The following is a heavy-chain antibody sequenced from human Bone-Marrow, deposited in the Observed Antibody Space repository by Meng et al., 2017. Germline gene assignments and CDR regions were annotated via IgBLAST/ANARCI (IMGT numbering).Heavy chain of an antibody. CDR3: ARREEYGSGSYVLFY. CDR2: INWNGGST. D-gene: IGHD3-10*01. CDR1: GFTFDDYG. V-gene: IGHV3-20*01. Sequence: VELVESGGTLVRPGGSLRLLCTASGFTFDDYGMSWVRQAPGKGLEWVSGINWNGGSTDYVDSVKGRFTISRDNAKNSLYLQMNSLTAEDTALYHCARREEYGSGSYVLFYWGQGTLVTVSS. J-gene: IGHJ4*02.